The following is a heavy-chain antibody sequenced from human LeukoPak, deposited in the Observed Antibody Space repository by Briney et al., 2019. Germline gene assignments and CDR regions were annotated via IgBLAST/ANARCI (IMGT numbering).Heavy chain of an antibody. V-gene: IGHV5-51*01. CDR3: ARQYITGWQSFDY. J-gene: IGHJ4*02. CDR2: IYPGDSET. CDR1: GYRFTSSW. Sequence: GESLKISFKPSGYRFTSSWIGWVRQMPGKGLEWMGIIYPGDSETIYSPSFQGQVTISVDKSFSTAYLQWSSLKASDTAMYYCARQYITGWQSFDYWGQGTLVTVSS. D-gene: IGHD6-19*01.